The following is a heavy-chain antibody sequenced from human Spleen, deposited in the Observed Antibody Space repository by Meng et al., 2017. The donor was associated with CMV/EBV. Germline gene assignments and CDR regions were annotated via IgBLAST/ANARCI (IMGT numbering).Heavy chain of an antibody. CDR3: AREDYFRNWFDP. CDR2: IYYSGST. J-gene: IGHJ5*02. V-gene: IGHV4-59*01. CDR1: GGSISSYY. D-gene: IGHD4/OR15-4a*01. Sequence: SETLSLTCTVSGGSISSYYWSWIRQPPGEGLEWIGYIYYSGSTNYNPSLKSRVTISVDTSKNQFSLKLSSVTAADTAVYYCAREDYFRNWFDPWGQGTLVTVSS.